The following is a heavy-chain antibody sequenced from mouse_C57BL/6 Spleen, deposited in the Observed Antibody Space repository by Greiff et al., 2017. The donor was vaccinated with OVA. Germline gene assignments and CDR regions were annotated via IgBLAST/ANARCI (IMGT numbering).Heavy chain of an antibody. CDR2: ISYSGST. J-gene: IGHJ3*01. CDR1: GYSITSGYD. V-gene: IGHV3-1*01. CDR3: ARDDYGSSPFAY. Sequence: EVKVEESGPCMVKPSQSLSLTCTVTGYSITSGYDWHWIRPFPGNKLEWMGYISYSGSTNYNPSLKSRISITHDTSKNHFFLKLNSVTTEDTATYYCARDDYGSSPFAYWGQGTLVTVSA. D-gene: IGHD1-1*01.